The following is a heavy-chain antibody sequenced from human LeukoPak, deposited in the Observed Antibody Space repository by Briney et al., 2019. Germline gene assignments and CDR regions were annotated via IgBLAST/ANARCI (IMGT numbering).Heavy chain of an antibody. CDR3: ARGVGVTIFGVVIVEDYYYFMDV. Sequence: ASVKVSXKASGYTFTGYYMHWVRQAPGQGLEWIGRINPNSGGTNYAQKFQGRVTMTRDTSISTAYMELSRLRSDDTAVYYCARGVGVTIFGVVIVEDYYYFMDVWGKGTTVTVSS. CDR1: GYTFTGYY. V-gene: IGHV1-2*06. J-gene: IGHJ6*03. D-gene: IGHD3-3*01. CDR2: INPNSGGT.